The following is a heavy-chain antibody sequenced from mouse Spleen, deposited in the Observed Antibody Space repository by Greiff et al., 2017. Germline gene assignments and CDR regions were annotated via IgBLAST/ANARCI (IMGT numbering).Heavy chain of an antibody. CDR2: TFYSGIT. CDR3: ARGYGIYWYFDV. J-gene: IGHJ1*01. Sequence: FPGNKLEYIGYTFYSGITYYNPSLESRTYITRDTSKNQFSLKLSSVTTEDTATYYCARGYGIYWYFDVWGAGTTVTVSS. V-gene: IGHV3-3*01. D-gene: IGHD1-1*01.